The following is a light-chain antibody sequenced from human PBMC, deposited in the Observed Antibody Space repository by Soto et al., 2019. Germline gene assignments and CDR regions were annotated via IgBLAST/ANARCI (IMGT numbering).Light chain of an antibody. CDR3: QSYDISLSSYV. J-gene: IGLJ1*01. CDR2: GNS. CDR1: SSNFGGCYD. Sequence: QSVLTQPPSVSGAPGQWVTIYCTGSSSNFGGCYDVHWYQQRPGTAPKLLIYGNSNRPSGVSDRVSGSKSGTTASLAITGLQAEDEADYYCQSYDISLSSYVFGTGTKLTVL. V-gene: IGLV1-40*01.